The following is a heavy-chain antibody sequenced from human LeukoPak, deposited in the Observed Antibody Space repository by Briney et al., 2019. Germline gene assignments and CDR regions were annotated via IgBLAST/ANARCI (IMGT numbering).Heavy chain of an antibody. CDR2: IYYRGST. J-gene: IGHJ5*02. CDR1: GGSVSSYY. CDR3: ARDREYSSSGLVWFDP. V-gene: IGHV4-59*02. Sequence: PSETLSLTCTVSGGSVSSYYWSWIRQPPGKGLEWIGYIYYRGSTNSNPSLKSRVTISVDTSENQFSLKLTSVTAADTAVYYCARDREYSSSGLVWFDPWGHGMLVTVSS. D-gene: IGHD6-6*01.